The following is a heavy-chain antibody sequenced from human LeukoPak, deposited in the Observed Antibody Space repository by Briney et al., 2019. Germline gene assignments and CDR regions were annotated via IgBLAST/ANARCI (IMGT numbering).Heavy chain of an antibody. CDR1: GFTFRSYW. V-gene: IGHV3-7*01. CDR2: IRQDGLEK. J-gene: IGHJ4*02. Sequence: GGSLRLSCAVSGFTFRSYWMSWVRQVPGKGLEWVANIRQDGLEKYYVASVKGRFTISRDNAKNSLYLQMNSLRVEDTAVYYCARDGWSPDYWGQGTLVTVSS. CDR3: ARDGWSPDY.